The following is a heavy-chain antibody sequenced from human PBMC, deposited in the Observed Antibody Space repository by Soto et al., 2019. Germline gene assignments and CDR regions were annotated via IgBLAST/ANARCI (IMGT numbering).Heavy chain of an antibody. D-gene: IGHD6-13*01. J-gene: IGHJ4*02. V-gene: IGHV3-53*01. CDR2: IYSGGST. CDR3: ARSSNSIATAGTGFDY. Sequence: PGGSLRLSCAASGFTVSSNYMSWVRQAPGKGLEWVSVIYSGGSTYYADSVKGRFTISRDNSKNTLYLQMNSLRAEDTAVHYCARSSNSIATAGTGFDYWGQETLVDVS. CDR1: GFTVSSNY.